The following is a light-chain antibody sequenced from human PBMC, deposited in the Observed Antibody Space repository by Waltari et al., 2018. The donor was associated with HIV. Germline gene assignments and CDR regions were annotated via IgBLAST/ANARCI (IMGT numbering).Light chain of an antibody. CDR3: QQYNKWLS. Sequence: EIVMTQSPATLSVSPGERATFSCRASQNVNRNLAWYQQKPGQAPRLLVYNTSTRASGIPARFGGSGSATEFTLTINTRQSEDFAVYYCQQYNKWLSFGQGTNLEIK. V-gene: IGKV3-15*01. CDR2: NTS. J-gene: IGKJ2*01. CDR1: QNVNRN.